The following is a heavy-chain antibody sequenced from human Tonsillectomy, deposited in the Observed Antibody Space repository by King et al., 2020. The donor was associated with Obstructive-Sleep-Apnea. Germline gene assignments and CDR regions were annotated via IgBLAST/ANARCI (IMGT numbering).Heavy chain of an antibody. CDR3: AKGDYFDSSGYFDY. D-gene: IGHD3-22*01. Sequence: VQLVESGGGLVQPGGSLRLSCAASGFTFSSYVMSWVRQTPGKGLEWVSAVSGSGGSSYYADSVKGRFTISRDNSKKTLYLQVNSLRAEDTAVYYCAKGDYFDSSGYFDYWGQGTLVTVSS. CDR1: GFTFSSYV. CDR2: VSGSGGSS. V-gene: IGHV3-23*04. J-gene: IGHJ4*02.